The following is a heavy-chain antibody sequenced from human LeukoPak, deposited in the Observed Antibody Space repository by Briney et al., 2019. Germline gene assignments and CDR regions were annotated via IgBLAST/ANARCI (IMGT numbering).Heavy chain of an antibody. CDR3: ARDRIYFDSATVTDY. CDR1: GFTFSSYW. CDR2: IKQDGSEK. Sequence: GGSLRLSCAASGFTFSSYWMNWVRQAPGKGLEWVANIKQDGSEKYYVDSVKDRFTISRDNAKKSLYLQMDSLRAEDTAVYYCARDRIYFDSATVTDYWGQGTLVTVSS. J-gene: IGHJ4*02. D-gene: IGHD3-22*01. V-gene: IGHV3-7*01.